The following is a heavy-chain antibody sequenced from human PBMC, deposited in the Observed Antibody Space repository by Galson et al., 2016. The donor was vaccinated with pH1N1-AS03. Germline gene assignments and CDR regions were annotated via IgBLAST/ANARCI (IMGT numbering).Heavy chain of an antibody. Sequence: SLRLSCAASGFTFISYAMSWVRQSPSQGLEWVSSINGNGGSLRLADSVKGRFTISRDNSKNRVYLQMNSLRGEDTAVYYCARDGRGLYDNGDSYHEFYFDKWGQGTLVTVSS. CDR2: INGNGGSL. CDR3: ARDGRGLYDNGDSYHEFYFDK. D-gene: IGHD4/OR15-4a*01. CDR1: GFTFISYA. J-gene: IGHJ4*02. V-gene: IGHV3-23*01.